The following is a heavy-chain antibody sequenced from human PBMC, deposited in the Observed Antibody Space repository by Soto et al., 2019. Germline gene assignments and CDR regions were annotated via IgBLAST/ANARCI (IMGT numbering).Heavy chain of an antibody. D-gene: IGHD3-16*01. CDR2: ISGNGGST. CDR3: ATWGGVPGKDY. Sequence: EVEMFVSGGGLVQPGGSLRLSCAASGFTFSTYAMNWVRQAPGKGLEWVSTISGNGGSTFYRDSVKGRFTISRDNSKNTLDLQMNSLRAEDTAVYYCATWGGVPGKDYWGQGTLVTVSS. CDR1: GFTFSTYA. J-gene: IGHJ4*02. V-gene: IGHV3-23*01.